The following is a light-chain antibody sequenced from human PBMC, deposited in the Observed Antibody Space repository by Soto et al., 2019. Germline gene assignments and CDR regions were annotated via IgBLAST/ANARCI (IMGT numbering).Light chain of an antibody. CDR1: SSDVASYNH. Sequence: QSALTQPASVSGSPGQSITISCTGTSSDVASYNHVSWYQQYVGKAPKLMIYEVSNRPSGVSNRFSGSKSGNTASLTISGLQADDEGDYYCSSYTRSSTPVFGTGTKLTVL. CDR3: SSYTRSSTPV. J-gene: IGLJ1*01. V-gene: IGLV2-14*01. CDR2: EVS.